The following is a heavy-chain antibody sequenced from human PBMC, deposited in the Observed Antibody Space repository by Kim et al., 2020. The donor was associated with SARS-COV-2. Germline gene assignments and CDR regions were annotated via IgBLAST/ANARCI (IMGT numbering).Heavy chain of an antibody. D-gene: IGHD6-19*01. CDR1: GGSITNSDYY. V-gene: IGHV4-39*01. Sequence: SETLSLTCSVSGGSITNSDYYWGWIRRPPGEGLEWIGTIYHNGNTYYNPSLKSRVTISVDTSKNQFSLRLTSMTAADTAVYFCARHGHWGDWGTGWYYFDYWGQGTQATVSS. J-gene: IGHJ4*02. CDR3: ARHGHWGDWGTGWYYFDY. CDR2: IYHNGNT.